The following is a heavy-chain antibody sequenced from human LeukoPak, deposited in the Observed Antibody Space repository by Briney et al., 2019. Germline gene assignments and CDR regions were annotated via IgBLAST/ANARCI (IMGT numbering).Heavy chain of an antibody. Sequence: PGGSLRLSCAASGFTFSSYSMNWVRQAPGRGLEWVSYVSTSGSTIFYADSVKGRFTISRDNAKNSLYLQMNSLRAEDMAVYYCVREMRARLFQYWGQGTLVTVSS. CDR3: VREMRARLFQY. D-gene: IGHD1-26*01. V-gene: IGHV3-48*04. CDR2: VSTSGSTI. J-gene: IGHJ1*01. CDR1: GFTFSSYS.